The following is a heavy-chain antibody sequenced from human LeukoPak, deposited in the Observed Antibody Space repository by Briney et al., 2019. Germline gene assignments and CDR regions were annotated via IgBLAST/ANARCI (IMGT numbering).Heavy chain of an antibody. CDR3: ASGYCSGGSCYETQH. D-gene: IGHD2-15*01. CDR2: IYYSGST. V-gene: IGHV4-39*01. CDR1: GGPISSSSYY. J-gene: IGHJ1*01. Sequence: PSETLSLTCTVSGGPISSSSYYWGWIRQPPGKGLEWIGSIYYSGSTYYNPSLKSRVTISVDTSKNQFSLKLSSVTAADTAVYYCASGYCSGGSCYETQHWGQGTLVTVSS.